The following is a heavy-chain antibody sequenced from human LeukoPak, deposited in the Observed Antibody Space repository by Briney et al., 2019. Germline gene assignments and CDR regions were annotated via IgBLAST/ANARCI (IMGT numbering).Heavy chain of an antibody. D-gene: IGHD1-26*01. CDR2: IIPIFGTA. CDR1: GGTFSSYA. CDR3: ARSGYSGSYYAFDI. Sequence: VASVKVSCKASGGTFSSYAISWVRQAPGQGLEWMGGIIPIFGTANYAQKFQGRVTITADESTSTAYMELSSLRSEDTAVYYCARSGYSGSYYAFDIWGQGTMVTVSS. V-gene: IGHV1-69*13. J-gene: IGHJ3*02.